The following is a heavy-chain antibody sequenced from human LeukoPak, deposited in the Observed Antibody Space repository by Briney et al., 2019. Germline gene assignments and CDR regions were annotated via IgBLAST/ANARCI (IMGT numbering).Heavy chain of an antibody. CDR1: GGSISSNSYY. Sequence: SETLSLTCTVSGGSISSNSYYWGWIRQPPGKGLKWIGSIYYSGSTYYNPSLKSRVTISVDTSKNQFSLKLSSVTAADTAVYYCARVRYGSGSLYYYYYYMDVWGKGTTVTISS. CDR3: ARVRYGSGSLYYYYYYMDV. J-gene: IGHJ6*03. D-gene: IGHD3-10*01. V-gene: IGHV4-39*01. CDR2: IYYSGST.